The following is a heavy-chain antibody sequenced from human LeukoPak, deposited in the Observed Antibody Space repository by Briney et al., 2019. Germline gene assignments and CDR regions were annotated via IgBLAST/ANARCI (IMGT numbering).Heavy chain of an antibody. CDR2: IYTSGST. V-gene: IGHV4-4*07. CDR3: ARHGDVVVTATTYNWFDP. CDR1: GGSISSYY. J-gene: IGHJ5*02. Sequence: SETLSLTCTVSGGSISSYYWSWIRQPAGKGLEWIGRIYTSGSTNYNPSLKSRVTISVDTSKNQFSLKLSSVTAADTAVYYCARHGDVVVTATTYNWFDPWGQGTLVTVSS. D-gene: IGHD2-21*02.